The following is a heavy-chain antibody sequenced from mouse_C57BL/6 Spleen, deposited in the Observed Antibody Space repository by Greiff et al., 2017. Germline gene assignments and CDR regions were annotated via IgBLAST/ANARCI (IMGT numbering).Heavy chain of an antibody. CDR2: IHPNSGST. V-gene: IGHV1-64*01. D-gene: IGHD2-3*01. CDR1: GYTFTSYW. Sequence: VQLQQPGAELVKPGASVKLSCKASGYTFTSYWMHWVKQRPGQGLEWIGMIHPNSGSTNYNEKFKNKATLTVDKSSSTAYMQLSSLTSEDSAVYYCARGWLLPYAMDYWGQGTSVTVSS. CDR3: ARGWLLPYAMDY. J-gene: IGHJ4*01.